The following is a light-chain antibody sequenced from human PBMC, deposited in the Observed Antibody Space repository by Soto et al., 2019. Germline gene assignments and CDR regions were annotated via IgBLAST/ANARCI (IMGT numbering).Light chain of an antibody. Sequence: EIGLPQYPDPLSLSPGERATLYCRASRSFASSYLAWYQQKPGQAPRLLIYAAYSRATGIPDRFSGSGSATDFTLTSSRVEPEEFAVYYCQQYGPSPPYTFGQGTTLEIK. CDR3: QQYGPSPPYT. V-gene: IGKV3-20*01. CDR1: RSFASSY. J-gene: IGKJ2*01. CDR2: AAY.